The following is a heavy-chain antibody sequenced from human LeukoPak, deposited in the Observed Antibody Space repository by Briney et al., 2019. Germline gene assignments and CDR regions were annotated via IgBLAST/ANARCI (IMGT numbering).Heavy chain of an antibody. CDR3: ARRVPTVVPAADDAFDI. CDR2: IYYSGST. J-gene: IGHJ3*02. D-gene: IGHD2-2*01. V-gene: IGHV4-39*01. CDR1: GGSISSSSYY. Sequence: SETLSLTCTVSGGSISSSSYYWGWIRQPPGKGLEWIGDIYYSGSTYYNPSLKSRVTISVDTSKNQFSLKLSSVTAADTAVFYCARRVPTVVPAADDAFDIWGHGTMVTVSS.